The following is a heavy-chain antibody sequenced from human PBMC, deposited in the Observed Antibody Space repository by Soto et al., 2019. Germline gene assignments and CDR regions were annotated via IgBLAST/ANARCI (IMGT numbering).Heavy chain of an antibody. CDR3: ARVRGGLIDY. CDR2: INHSGST. V-gene: IGHV4-34*01. D-gene: IGHD2-15*01. Sequence: SGTPSPTRAVYCGAFRGLYWGWIRQPPGKGLEWIGEINHSGSTNYNPSLKSRVTISVDTSKNQFSLKLSSVTAADTAVYYCARVRGGLIDYWGQGTLVTVSS. CDR1: CGAFRGLY. J-gene: IGHJ4*02.